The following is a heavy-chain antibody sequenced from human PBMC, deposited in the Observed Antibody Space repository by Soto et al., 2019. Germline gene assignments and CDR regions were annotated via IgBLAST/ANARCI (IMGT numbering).Heavy chain of an antibody. CDR1: GFTFSSYA. CDR3: AASRTATTIRYAFDI. CDR2: ISASGGIA. Sequence: GGSLRLSCAASGFTFSSYAMSWVRQAPGKGLEWVSVISASGGIARYADSVKGRFTISRDNSKNTLYVQMDSLRAEDTALYYCAASRTATTIRYAFDIWGQGTMVTVPS. V-gene: IGHV3-23*01. J-gene: IGHJ3*02. D-gene: IGHD1-1*01.